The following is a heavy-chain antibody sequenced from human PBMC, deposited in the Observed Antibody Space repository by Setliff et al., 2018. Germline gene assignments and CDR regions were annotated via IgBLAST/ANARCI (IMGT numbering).Heavy chain of an antibody. D-gene: IGHD3-16*01. CDR3: ARDSTWYWYFDL. CDR2: IKQDGSET. J-gene: IGHJ2*01. V-gene: IGHV3-7*03. Sequence: GGSLRLSCAASGFTFTSYSLNWVRQAPGKGLEWVAIIKQDGSETVYADSVKGRLTISRDNAKNSLYLQKNSLRPEDTAVYYCARDSTWYWYFDLWGRGTLVTVSS. CDR1: GFTFTSYS.